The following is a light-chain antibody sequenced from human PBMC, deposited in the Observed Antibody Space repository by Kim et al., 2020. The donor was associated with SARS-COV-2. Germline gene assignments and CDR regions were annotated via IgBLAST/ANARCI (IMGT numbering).Light chain of an antibody. CDR3: QTWDTDIPV. CDR2: LISDGRH. V-gene: IGLV4-69*01. Sequence: ASVKLTCTRGSGHEAYASAWHQQRPEKGPRYLMSLISDGRHTKGDGIPDRFSGSSAGAEGYLTISSLQSEDEADYYCQTWDTDIPVFGGGTKLTVL. CDR1: SGHEAYA. J-gene: IGLJ2*01.